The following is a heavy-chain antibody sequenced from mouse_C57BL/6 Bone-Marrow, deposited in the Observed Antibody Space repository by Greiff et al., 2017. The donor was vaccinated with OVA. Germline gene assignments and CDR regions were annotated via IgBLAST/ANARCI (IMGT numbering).Heavy chain of an antibody. J-gene: IGHJ4*01. CDR3: ANYDPDYYAMDY. Sequence: EVKLMESGGGLVKPGGSLKLSCAASGFTFSSYAMSWVRQTPEKRLEWVATISDGGSYTYYPDNVKGRFTISRDNAKNNLYLQMSHLKSEDTAMYYCANYDPDYYAMDYWGQGTSVTVSS. CDR1: GFTFSSYA. V-gene: IGHV5-4*03. D-gene: IGHD2-4*01. CDR2: ISDGGSYT.